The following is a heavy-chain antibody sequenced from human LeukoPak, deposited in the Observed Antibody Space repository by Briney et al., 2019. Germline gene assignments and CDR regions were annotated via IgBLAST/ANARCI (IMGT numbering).Heavy chain of an antibody. Sequence: GRSLRLSCAASGFTFSDYYMSWIRQAPGTWMEWGSYMTSSSSYTNYEDTVKGRFTIYRDNAKNSLYLQMNSLTAEDTAVYYCAIDGKYGYRPFDDWGQGTLVTVSS. D-gene: IGHD5-24*01. J-gene: IGHJ4*02. CDR1: GFTFSDYY. CDR3: AIDGKYGYRPFDD. V-gene: IGHV3-11*05. CDR2: MTSSSSYT.